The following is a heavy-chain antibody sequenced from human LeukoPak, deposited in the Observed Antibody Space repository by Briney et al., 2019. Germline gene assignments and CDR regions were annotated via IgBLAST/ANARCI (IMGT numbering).Heavy chain of an antibody. CDR3: ARGAAVAEGTGYYYYMDV. CDR2: IIPIFGTA. V-gene: IGHV1-69*06. J-gene: IGHJ6*03. CDR1: GGTFSSYA. D-gene: IGHD6-19*01. Sequence: GASVKVSCKASGGTFSSYAISWVRQAPGQGLEWMGGIIPIFGTANYAQKFQGRVTITADKSTSTAYMELSSLRSEDTAVYYCARGAAVAEGTGYYYYMDVWGKGTTVTVSS.